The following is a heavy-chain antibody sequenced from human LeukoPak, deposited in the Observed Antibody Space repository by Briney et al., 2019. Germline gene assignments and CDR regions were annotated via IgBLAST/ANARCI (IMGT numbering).Heavy chain of an antibody. D-gene: IGHD4-17*01. CDR2: IYPDGRT. CDR3: AKGLTTVTAGGIDY. Sequence: GGSLRLSCAASGFIVSNNYMSWVRQAPGKGLEWVSVIYPDGRTYYADSVKGRFTISRDNPKNTLYLQMNSLRAEDTALYYCAKGLTTVTAGGIDYWGQGTLVTVSS. V-gene: IGHV3-53*05. CDR1: GFIVSNNY. J-gene: IGHJ4*02.